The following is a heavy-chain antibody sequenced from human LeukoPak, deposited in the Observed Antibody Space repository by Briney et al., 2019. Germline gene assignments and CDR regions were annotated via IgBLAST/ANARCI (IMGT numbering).Heavy chain of an antibody. D-gene: IGHD6-13*01. CDR1: GFTFSSYA. V-gene: IGHV3-23*01. J-gene: IGHJ4*02. CDR3: AKVVAAAGGYSFDY. Sequence: GGSLRLSCAASGFTFSSYAMSWVRQAPGKGLEWVSAISYNGGSTYYADSVKGRFTISRDNSKNTLYLQMNSLRAEDTAVYYCAKVVAAAGGYSFDYWGQGTLVTVSS. CDR2: ISYNGGST.